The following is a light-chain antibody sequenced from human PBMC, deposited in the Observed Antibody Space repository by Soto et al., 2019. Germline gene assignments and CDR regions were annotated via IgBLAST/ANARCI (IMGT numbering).Light chain of an antibody. CDR3: SSYTGRSALYV. CDR2: EVS. Sequence: QSALTQPASVTGSPGQSITISCTGTGSDIGGSKYVSWYQQHPGKAPKLLIYEVSNRPSGVSNRFSGSKSANTASLTISGLQAEDEADYHCSSYTGRSALYVFGTGTKVTVL. V-gene: IGLV2-14*01. CDR1: GSDIGGSKY. J-gene: IGLJ1*01.